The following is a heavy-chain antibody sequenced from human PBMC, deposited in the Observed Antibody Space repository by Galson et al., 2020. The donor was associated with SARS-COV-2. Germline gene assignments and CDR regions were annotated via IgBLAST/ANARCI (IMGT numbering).Heavy chain of an antibody. CDR2: IYYSGST. CDR3: VRLQEGWFDP. CDR1: GGSISSYY. V-gene: IGHV4-59*01. J-gene: IGHJ5*02. Sequence: SETLSLTCTVSGGSISSYYRSWIRQPPRKGREWIGYIYYSGSTNYNPSLKSRVTISVDTSKNQFSLKLSSVTAADTAVYYCVRLQEGWFDPWGQGTLVTVSS.